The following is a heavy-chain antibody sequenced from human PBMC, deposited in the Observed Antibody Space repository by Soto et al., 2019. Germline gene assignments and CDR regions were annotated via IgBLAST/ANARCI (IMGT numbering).Heavy chain of an antibody. V-gene: IGHV3-7*01. CDR3: ARWRDILTGSSDAFDI. CDR2: IKQDGSEK. J-gene: IGHJ3*02. CDR1: GFTFSSYW. D-gene: IGHD3-9*01. Sequence: EVQLVESGGGLVQPGGSLRLSCAASGFTFSSYWMSWVRQAPGKGLEWVANIKQDGSEKYYVDSVKGRFTISRDNAKNSLYLKMNSLRAEDTAVYYCARWRDILTGSSDAFDIWGQGTMVTVSS.